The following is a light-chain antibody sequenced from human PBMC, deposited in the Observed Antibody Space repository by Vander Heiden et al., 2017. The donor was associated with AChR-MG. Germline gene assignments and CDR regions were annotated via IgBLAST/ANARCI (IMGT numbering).Light chain of an antibody. CDR2: GAS. Sequence: EIVLTQSPGTLSLSPGERATLSCRASQSVSSSYLAWYQQKPGQAPRLLIYGASSSATGIPDRFSGSGSGTDFTLTISRLEPEDFAVYYCQQEGSSPITFGQGTRLEIK. J-gene: IGKJ5*01. CDR3: QQEGSSPIT. V-gene: IGKV3-20*01. CDR1: QSVSSSY.